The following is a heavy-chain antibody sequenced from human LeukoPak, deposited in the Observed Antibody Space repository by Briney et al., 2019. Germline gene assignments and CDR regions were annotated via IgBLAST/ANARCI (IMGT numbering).Heavy chain of an antibody. CDR2: INPNSGGT. Sequence: ASVKVSCKASGYTFTGYYMHWLRHAPGQGLEWMGWINPNSGGTNYAQKFQGRVTLTRDTSIGTAYMELNRLTSDDTAVFYCARAIFVGYSGFDYWGQGTLITVSS. D-gene: IGHD1-26*01. CDR3: ARAIFVGYSGFDY. V-gene: IGHV1-2*02. J-gene: IGHJ4*02. CDR1: GYTFTGYY.